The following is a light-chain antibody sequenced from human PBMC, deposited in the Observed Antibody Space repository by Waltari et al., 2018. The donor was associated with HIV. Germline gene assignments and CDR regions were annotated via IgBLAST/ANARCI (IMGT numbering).Light chain of an antibody. Sequence: QSALTQPASVSGSPGQSLTISCTGAHRNIGFFNLVSWYRQCPGKAPQLIISGVTYRPSVISSRFSGSKSGNTASLTISGLQVDDEADYYCSSYASDDTVVFGGGTKLTVL. CDR2: GVT. J-gene: IGLJ2*01. V-gene: IGLV2-14*01. CDR3: SSYASDDTVV. CDR1: HRNIGFFNL.